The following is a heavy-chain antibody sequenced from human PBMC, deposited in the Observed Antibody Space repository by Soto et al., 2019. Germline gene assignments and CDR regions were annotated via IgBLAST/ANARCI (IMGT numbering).Heavy chain of an antibody. V-gene: IGHV4-39*01. J-gene: IGHJ6*02. Sequence: LCLTCTVSGGSISSSSYYWGWIREPPGKGREWIGGIDYSGSTYYNPSPKSRVTIPADTSNNQSSLKLSSVTAADTAVYYCAEGLSSYDFWSGYRTNYYYGMDVWGQGTTGTAP. CDR1: GGSISSSSYY. CDR3: AEGLSSYDFWSGYRTNYYYGMDV. CDR2: IDYSGST. D-gene: IGHD3-3*01.